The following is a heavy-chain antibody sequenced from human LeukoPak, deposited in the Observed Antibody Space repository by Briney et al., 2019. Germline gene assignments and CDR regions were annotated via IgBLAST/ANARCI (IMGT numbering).Heavy chain of an antibody. D-gene: IGHD2-2*01. CDR1: GYTFTSYA. CDR3: ARVQYCSSTSCYDSYYYYMDV. J-gene: IGHJ6*03. CDR2: INTNTGNP. Sequence: GASVKVSCKASGYTFTSYALNWVRQAPGQGLEWMGWINTNTGNPTYAQGFTGRFVFSLDTSVSTAYLQISSLKAEDTAVYYCARVQYCSSTSCYDSYYYYMDVWGKGTTVTVSS. V-gene: IGHV7-4-1*02.